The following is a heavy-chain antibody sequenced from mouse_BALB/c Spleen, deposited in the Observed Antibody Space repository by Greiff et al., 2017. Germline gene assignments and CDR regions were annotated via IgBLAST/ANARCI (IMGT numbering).Heavy chain of an antibody. CDR3: ARSFYNQRGMDY. D-gene: IGHD6-1*01. Sequence: QVQLKESGPGLVAPSQSLSITCTVSGFSFSRYSVHWVRQPPGKGLEWLGMIWGGGSTDYNSALKSRLSISKDNSKSQVFLKMNSLQTDDTAMYYCARSFYNQRGMDYWGQGTSVTVSS. V-gene: IGHV2-6-4*01. J-gene: IGHJ4*01. CDR1: GFSFSRYS. CDR2: IWGGGST.